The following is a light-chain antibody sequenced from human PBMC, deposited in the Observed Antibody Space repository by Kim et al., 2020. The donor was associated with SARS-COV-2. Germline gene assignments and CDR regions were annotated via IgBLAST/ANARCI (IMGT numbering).Light chain of an antibody. Sequence: GKTVTISCTRSSGSIASDYVQWYQQRPGSAPITLIYEDVQRPSGVPDRFSGSIDWSSNSASLTISGLKTEDEADYYCQSFDANNQVFGGGTKVTVL. CDR2: EDV. V-gene: IGLV6-57*03. CDR3: QSFDANNQV. CDR1: SGSIASDY. J-gene: IGLJ3*02.